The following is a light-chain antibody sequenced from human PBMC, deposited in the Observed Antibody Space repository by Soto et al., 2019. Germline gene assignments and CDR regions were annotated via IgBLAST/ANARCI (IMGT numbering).Light chain of an antibody. V-gene: IGKV1-39*01. J-gene: IGKJ2*01. CDR1: QIISYY. CDR2: AAS. Sequence: DIQMTQSPSSLSASVGDRVTITCRASQIISYYLNWYQLKPGKAPNLLIYAASSLQSGVPSRFSDIRSVTDFTPTISSLQPENFATYYCQQSYITPYTFGKATILEI. CDR3: QQSYITPYT.